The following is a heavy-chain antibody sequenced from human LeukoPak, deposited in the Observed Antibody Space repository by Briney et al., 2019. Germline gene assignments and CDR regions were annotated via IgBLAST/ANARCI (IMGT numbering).Heavy chain of an antibody. V-gene: IGHV4-39*01. CDR1: GGSISSSSYY. J-gene: IGHJ5*02. Sequence: SETLSLTCTVSGGSISSSSYYWGWIRQPPGKGLEWTGSIYYSGSTYYNPSLKSRITISVDTSKNQFSLKLSSVTAADTAVYYCARHLLSLDPGWFDPWGQGTLVTVSS. D-gene: IGHD1-1*01. CDR2: IYYSGST. CDR3: ARHLLSLDPGWFDP.